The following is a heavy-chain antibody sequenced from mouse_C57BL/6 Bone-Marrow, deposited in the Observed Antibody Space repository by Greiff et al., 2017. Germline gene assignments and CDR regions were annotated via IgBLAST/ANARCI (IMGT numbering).Heavy chain of an antibody. CDR1: GYTFTDYA. J-gene: IGHJ3*01. CDR2: ISTYYGDA. V-gene: IGHV1-67*01. Sequence: QVQLQQSGPELVRPGVSVKISCKGSGYTFTDYAMNWVKQSPAKSLEWIGVISTYYGDASYNQKFKGKATLTVDKSSSTAYMELARLTSEDSAVYYCARCGLLFAYWGQGTLVTVSA. CDR3: ARCGLLFAY.